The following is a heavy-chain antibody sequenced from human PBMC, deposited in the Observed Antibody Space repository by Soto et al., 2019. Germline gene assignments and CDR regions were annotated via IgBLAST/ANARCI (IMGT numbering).Heavy chain of an antibody. CDR2: IDPSDSYT. CDR3: ARLEGYCRSTSCYNYYYGLDV. CDR1: GYSFTNYW. D-gene: IGHD2-2*02. V-gene: IGHV5-10-1*01. Sequence: PGESLKISCKGSGYSFTNYWIGWVRQMAGKGLEWMGRIDPSDSYTDYSPSFQGHVTISADKSIATAYLQWSSLKASDTAIYYCARLEGYCRSTSCYNYYYGLDVWGQGTAVTVSS. J-gene: IGHJ6*02.